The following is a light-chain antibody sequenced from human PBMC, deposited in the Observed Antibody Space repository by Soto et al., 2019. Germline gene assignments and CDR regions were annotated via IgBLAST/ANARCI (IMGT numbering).Light chain of an antibody. J-gene: IGKJ1*01. Sequence: IQMTQSPSTLSASVGDRVIITCRASQSISSWLAWYQQKPGKAPNLLISDASSLQSGVPSRFSGSGSGTEFTLTISSLQPDDLGTYYCQQYNRYSWTFGQGTKVEIK. V-gene: IGKV1-5*01. CDR1: QSISSW. CDR3: QQYNRYSWT. CDR2: DAS.